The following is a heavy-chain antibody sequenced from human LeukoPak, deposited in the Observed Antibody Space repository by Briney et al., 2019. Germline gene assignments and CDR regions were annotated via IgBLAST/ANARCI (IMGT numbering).Heavy chain of an antibody. V-gene: IGHV3-9*01. J-gene: IGHJ4*01. Sequence: GGSLRLSCVGSGVNLRDHAMHWVRQVPGKGLEWVSGIYWDGRTDCADSVRGRFTTSRDNAKNSLYLQMNSLRVEDTALYYCTKDVLAGGLDYWGPGTLVTVSS. CDR1: GVNLRDHA. CDR3: TKDVLAGGLDY. D-gene: IGHD3-3*02. CDR2: IYWDGRT.